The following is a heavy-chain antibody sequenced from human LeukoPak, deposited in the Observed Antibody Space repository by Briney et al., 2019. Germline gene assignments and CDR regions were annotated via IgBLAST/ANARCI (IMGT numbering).Heavy chain of an antibody. CDR2: IYTSGST. J-gene: IGHJ6*03. D-gene: IGHD6-19*01. Sequence: PSETLSLTCTVSGGSISSYYGSWIRQPAGKGREWVGRIYTSGSTNYNPSLKSRVTISVDKSKNQFSLKLSSVTAADTAVYYCARGAVAGTGGYYYYYYYMDVWGKGTTVTVSS. CDR3: ARGAVAGTGGYYYYYYYMDV. CDR1: GGSISSYY. V-gene: IGHV4-4*07.